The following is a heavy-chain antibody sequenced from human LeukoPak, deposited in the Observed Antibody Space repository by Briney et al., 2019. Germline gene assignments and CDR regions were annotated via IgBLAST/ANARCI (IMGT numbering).Heavy chain of an antibody. CDR3: ARDKITGATFFDY. CDR1: GFSFSTYW. J-gene: IGHJ4*02. CDR2: MRQDGGEI. V-gene: IGHV3-7*01. Sequence: PGGSLRLSCAASGFSFSTYWMAWVRQAPGKGLEWVANMRQDGGEIYYVDSVKGRFTISRDNASNSLYLQMNSLRAEDTAVYYCARDKITGATFFDYWGQGSLVTV. D-gene: IGHD1-26*01.